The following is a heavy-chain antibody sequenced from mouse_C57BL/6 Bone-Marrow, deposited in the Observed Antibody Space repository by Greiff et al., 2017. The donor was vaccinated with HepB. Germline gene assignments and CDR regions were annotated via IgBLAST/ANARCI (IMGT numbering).Heavy chain of an antibody. D-gene: IGHD1-2*01. CDR2: INPSNGGT. CDR1: GYTFTSYW. J-gene: IGHJ1*03. CDR3: ARFARRLKYFDV. V-gene: IGHV1-53*01. Sequence: QVHVKQSGTELVKPGASVKLSCKASGYTFTSYWMHWVKQRPGQGLEWIGNINPSNGGTNYNEKFKSKATLTVDKSSSTAYMQLSSLTSEDSAVYYCARFARRLKYFDVWGTGTTVTVSS.